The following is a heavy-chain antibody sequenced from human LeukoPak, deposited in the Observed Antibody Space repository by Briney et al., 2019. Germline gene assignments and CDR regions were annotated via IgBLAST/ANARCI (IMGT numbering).Heavy chain of an antibody. CDR2: IYYSGST. J-gene: IGHJ5*02. V-gene: IGHV4-31*03. D-gene: IGHD2-15*01. CDR1: GGSFSSGGYY. CDR3: VVVVVAAPGQGFDP. Sequence: TLSLPCTVSGGSFSSGGYYWRWIPQHPGRGLQWYEYIYYSGSTYYNPSLKSRVTISVDTSKNQFSLKLSSVTAADTAVYYCVVVVVAAPGQGFDPWGQGTLVTVSS.